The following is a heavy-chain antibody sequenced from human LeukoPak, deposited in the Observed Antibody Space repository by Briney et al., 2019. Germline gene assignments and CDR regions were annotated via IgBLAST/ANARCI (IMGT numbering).Heavy chain of an antibody. J-gene: IGHJ4*02. V-gene: IGHV4-34*01. Sequence: SETLSLTCAVYGGSFSGYYWSWIRRPPGKGLEWIGEINHSGSTNYNPSLKSRVTISVDTSKNQFSLKLSSVTAADTAVYYCARGLPPHCSGGSCRRRGYYFDYWGQGTLVTVSS. CDR3: ARGLPPHCSGGSCRRRGYYFDY. D-gene: IGHD2-15*01. CDR2: INHSGST. CDR1: GGSFSGYY.